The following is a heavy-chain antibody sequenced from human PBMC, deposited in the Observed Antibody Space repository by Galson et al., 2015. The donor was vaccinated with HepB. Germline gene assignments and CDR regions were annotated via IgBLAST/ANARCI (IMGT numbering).Heavy chain of an antibody. J-gene: IGHJ4*02. Sequence: SVKVSCKASGYTFTSYLMNWVRQAPGRGLEWMGWITTNTGNPTYAQGFTGRFVFSLDTSVSTAYLQISSLKAEDTAVYYWARANFYDSSGYYFDYWGQGTLVTVSS. CDR3: ARANFYDSSGYYFDY. D-gene: IGHD3-22*01. CDR1: GYTFTSYL. V-gene: IGHV7-4-1*02. CDR2: ITTNTGNP.